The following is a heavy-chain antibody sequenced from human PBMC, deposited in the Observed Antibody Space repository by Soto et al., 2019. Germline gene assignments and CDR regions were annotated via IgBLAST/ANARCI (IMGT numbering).Heavy chain of an antibody. D-gene: IGHD2-15*01. Sequence: QEQLVQSGAEVKKPGASVKVSCTASGYTFTNYETLWVRRATGQGRERVGWLNPNSGDTVYAQKFQGRVTLTRDTSINTAYTEFTSLRYEDTAVYYCARGRGGHCSGGTCYRFLDPWAEGTLVTVSS. V-gene: IGHV1-8*01. CDR1: GYTFTNYE. CDR3: ARGRGGHCSGGTCYRFLDP. J-gene: IGHJ5*02. CDR2: LNPNSGDT.